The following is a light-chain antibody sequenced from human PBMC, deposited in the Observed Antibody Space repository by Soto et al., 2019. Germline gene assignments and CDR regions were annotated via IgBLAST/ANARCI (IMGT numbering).Light chain of an antibody. J-gene: IGKJ1*01. CDR3: QQYGSLSWT. CDR2: GAA. CDR1: QSVSSSH. V-gene: IGKV3-20*01. Sequence: EILMTQSPATLSVSPGERATLSCRASQSVSSSHLAWYQQKPGQGPRLLIYGAASRDTGIPDRFSGSGSGTDFTLTISRLEPEDFAVYYCQQYGSLSWTFGQGTKVDIK.